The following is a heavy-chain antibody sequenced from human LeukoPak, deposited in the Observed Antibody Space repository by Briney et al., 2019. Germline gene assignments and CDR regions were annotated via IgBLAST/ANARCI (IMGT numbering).Heavy chain of an antibody. CDR3: ARGDYGSGSPLDY. CDR2: IYYSGST. Sequence: PSETLSLNCTVSGGSISSGDYYWSWIRQPPGKGLEWIGYIYYSGSTYYNPSLKSRVTISVDTSKNQFSLKLSSVTAADTAVYYCARGDYGSGSPLDYWGQGTLVTVSS. V-gene: IGHV4-30-4*01. J-gene: IGHJ4*02. D-gene: IGHD3-10*01. CDR1: GGSISSGDYY.